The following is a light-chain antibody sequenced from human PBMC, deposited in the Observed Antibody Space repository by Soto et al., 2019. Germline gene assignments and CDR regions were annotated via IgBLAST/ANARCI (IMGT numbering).Light chain of an antibody. J-gene: IGKJ1*01. CDR1: QSVGNN. CDR3: QQHNNWPKWT. V-gene: IGKV3-15*01. Sequence: ETVMTQSPATMCVSPGERATLARRASQSVGNNLAWYQQRPGQAPRLLISGASIRATGIPARFSGSGSGTEFTLTISSLQSEDFAVYYCQQHNNWPKWTFGQGTKVEIK. CDR2: GAS.